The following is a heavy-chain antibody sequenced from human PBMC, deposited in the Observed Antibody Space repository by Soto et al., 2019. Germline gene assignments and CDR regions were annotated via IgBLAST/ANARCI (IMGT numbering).Heavy chain of an antibody. D-gene: IGHD3-22*01. J-gene: IGHJ4*02. Sequence: ASVKVSCKASGYTFTSYAMHWVRQAPGQRLEWMGWINAGNGNTKYSQKFQGRVTITRDTSASTAYMELSSLRSEDTAVYYCARATMIAVVRYDYWGQGTLVTVSS. CDR1: GYTFTSYA. CDR3: ARATMIAVVRYDY. V-gene: IGHV1-3*01. CDR2: INAGNGNT.